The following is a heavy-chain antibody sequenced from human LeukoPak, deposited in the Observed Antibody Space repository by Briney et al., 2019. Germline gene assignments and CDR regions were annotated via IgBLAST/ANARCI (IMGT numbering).Heavy chain of an antibody. D-gene: IGHD4-17*01. J-gene: IGHJ4*02. CDR1: SFPFSSYV. CDR3: ARATTVTYYFDY. Sequence: PGGSLRLLCGASSFPFSSYVMRWARQATGKGLEWVSTVSTTGGSTYYADSVKGRFTISRDNSKDTLYLQMNSLRAEDTAVYYCARATTVTYYFDYWGQGTLVTVSS. V-gene: IGHV3-23*01. CDR2: VSTTGGST.